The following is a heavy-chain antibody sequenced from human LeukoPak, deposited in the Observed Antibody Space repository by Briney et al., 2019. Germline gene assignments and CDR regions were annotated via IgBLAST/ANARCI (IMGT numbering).Heavy chain of an antibody. Sequence: SETLSLTCTVSGGSISSGGYYWSWIRQHPGKGLEWIGYIYYSGSTYYNPSLKSRVTISVDTSKNQFSLKLSSVTAADTAVYYCARSPYYYIDAFDIWGQGAMVTVSS. J-gene: IGHJ3*02. CDR3: ARSPYYYIDAFDI. CDR1: GGSISSGGYY. D-gene: IGHD3-22*01. CDR2: IYYSGST. V-gene: IGHV4-31*03.